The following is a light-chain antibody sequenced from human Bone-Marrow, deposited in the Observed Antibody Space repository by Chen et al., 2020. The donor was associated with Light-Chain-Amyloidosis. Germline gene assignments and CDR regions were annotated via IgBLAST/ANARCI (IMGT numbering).Light chain of an antibody. CDR1: DLPTKY. J-gene: IGLJ2*01. CDR2: RDT. Sequence: SHELTQPPSVSVSPGQTARITCSGDDLPTKYAYWYQQKPGQAPVLVIHRDTERPSGISERFSGSSSGTTATLTISGVQAEDEAHYHCQSADSSGTYEVIFGGGTKLTVL. V-gene: IGLV3-25*03. CDR3: QSADSSGTYEVI.